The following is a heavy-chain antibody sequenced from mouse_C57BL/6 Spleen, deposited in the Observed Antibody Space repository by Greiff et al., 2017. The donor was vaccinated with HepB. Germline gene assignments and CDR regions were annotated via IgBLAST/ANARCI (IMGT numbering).Heavy chain of an antibody. V-gene: IGHV1-26*01. J-gene: IGHJ2*01. Sequence: EVQLQQSGPELVKPGASVKISCKASGYTFTDYYMNWVKQSHGKSLEWIGDINPNNGGTSYNQKFKGKATLTVDKSSSTAYMELRSLTSEDAAVYYWARSGLGREDYCDYWGQGTTLTVSS. CDR3: ARSGLGREDYCDY. CDR2: INPNNGGT. CDR1: GYTFTDYY. D-gene: IGHD4-1*01.